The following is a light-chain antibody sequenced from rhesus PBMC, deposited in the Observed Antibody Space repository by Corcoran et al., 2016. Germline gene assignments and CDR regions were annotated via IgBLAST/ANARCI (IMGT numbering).Light chain of an antibody. Sequence: DIVMTQTPLSLPVTPGEPASISCRSSQSLLDSEDGNTYLDWYLQKQGQSTQLFIYEVSTRAFEVPYRFSGSGSDTDFTLTISRVDAEYFVVYYFMQALAFPYSFGQVTKVEIK. CDR2: EVS. CDR3: MQALAFPYS. CDR1: QSLLDSEDGNTY. V-gene: IGKV2-104*02. J-gene: IGKJ2*01.